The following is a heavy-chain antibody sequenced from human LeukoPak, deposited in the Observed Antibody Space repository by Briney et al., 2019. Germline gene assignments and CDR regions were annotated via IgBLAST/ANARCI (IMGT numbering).Heavy chain of an antibody. Sequence: PGGSLRLSCAASGFTFSSYGMHWVRQAPGKGLEWVAFIRYDGSNKYYADSVKGRFTISRDNSKNTLYLQMNSLRAEDTAVYHCARDPGGPHTVKWDAFDIWGQGTMVTVSS. J-gene: IGHJ3*02. CDR3: ARDPGGPHTVKWDAFDI. CDR1: GFTFSSYG. D-gene: IGHD2-2*02. CDR2: IRYDGSNK. V-gene: IGHV3-30*02.